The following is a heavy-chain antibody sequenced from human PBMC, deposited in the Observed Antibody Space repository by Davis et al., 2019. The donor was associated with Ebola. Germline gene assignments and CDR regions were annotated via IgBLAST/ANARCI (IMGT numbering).Heavy chain of an antibody. CDR2: VDIDGSRT. CDR3: ATLPGYY. V-gene: IGHV3-74*01. CDR1: GFTFSSYW. J-gene: IGHJ4*02. D-gene: IGHD1-26*01. Sequence: GESLKISCAASGFTFSSYWMHWVRQAPGKGLVWVSRVDIDGSRTSYADSVKGRFTISRDNAKNTLYLQMNNLRVEDTAVYYCATLPGYYWGQGTLVTVSS.